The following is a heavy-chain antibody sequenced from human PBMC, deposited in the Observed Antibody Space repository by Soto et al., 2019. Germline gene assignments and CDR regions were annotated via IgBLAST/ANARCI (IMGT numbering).Heavy chain of an antibody. D-gene: IGHD3-3*01. CDR3: AKRFTLFGVNKLFPDADY. J-gene: IGHJ4*02. CDR1: GFTFSNHA. CDR2: ISFSGENT. Sequence: EVHLLESGGGLVQPGGSLRLSCAASGFTFSNHAMSWVRQTPGEGLEWVSGISFSGENTYYADSVRGRFTVSRDNSKSTLYLQMNSLRAEDTAIYYCAKRFTLFGVNKLFPDADYWGQGTLVTVSS. V-gene: IGHV3-23*01.